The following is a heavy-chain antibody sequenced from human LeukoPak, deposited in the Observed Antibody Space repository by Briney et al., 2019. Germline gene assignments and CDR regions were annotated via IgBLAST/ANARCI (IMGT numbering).Heavy chain of an antibody. CDR2: IIPILGIA. Sequence: SVKVSCKASGGIFSNYAISWVRQAPGQGLEWMGRIIPILGIANYAQNFQGRVTITADKSTSTAYMELSSLRSEDTAVYYCAEYYYDSSGYYRTDAFDIWGQGTMVTVSS. CDR3: AEYYYDSSGYYRTDAFDI. CDR1: GGIFSNYA. V-gene: IGHV1-69*04. D-gene: IGHD3-22*01. J-gene: IGHJ3*02.